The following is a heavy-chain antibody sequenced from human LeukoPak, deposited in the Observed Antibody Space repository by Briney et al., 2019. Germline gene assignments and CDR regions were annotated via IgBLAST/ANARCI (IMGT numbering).Heavy chain of an antibody. D-gene: IGHD2-2*01. CDR3: ARLIPAAHNWFDP. V-gene: IGHV3-11*04. CDR1: GFTFSDYY. J-gene: IGHJ5*02. CDR2: ISSSGSTI. Sequence: GGSLRLSCAASGFTFSDYYMSWIRQAPGKGLEWVSYISSSGSTIYYADSVKGRFTISRDNSKNTLYLQMNSLRAEDTAVYYCARLIPAAHNWFDPWGQGTLVTVSS.